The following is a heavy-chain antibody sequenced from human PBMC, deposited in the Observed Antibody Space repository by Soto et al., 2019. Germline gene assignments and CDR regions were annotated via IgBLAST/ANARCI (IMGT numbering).Heavy chain of an antibody. J-gene: IGHJ6*02. D-gene: IGHD2-15*01. CDR1: GGTFSTYA. CDR2: IIPIYGTT. V-gene: IGHV1-69*18. CDR3: ARDQGPDCSGGSCYYYYGMDV. Sequence: QVQLVQSGAEVKKHGSSVKVSCKTSGGTFSTYAISWVRQAPGQGLEWMGMIIPIYGTTNYAQKFQGRVTITADESTNPAYMELTSLRSEDTAVYYCARDQGPDCSGGSCYYYYGMDVWGQGTTVTVSS.